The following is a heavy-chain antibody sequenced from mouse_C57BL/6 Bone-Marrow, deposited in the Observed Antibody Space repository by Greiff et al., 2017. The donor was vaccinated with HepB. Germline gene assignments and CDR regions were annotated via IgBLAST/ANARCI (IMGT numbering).Heavy chain of an antibody. Sequence: EVMLVESGGGLVKPGGSLKLSCAASGFTFSSYAMSWVRQTPEKRLEWVATISDGGSYTYYPDNVKGRFTISRDNAKNNLYLQMSHLKSEDTAMYYCARGDSSGYVLAWFAYWGQGTLVTVSA. V-gene: IGHV5-4*03. J-gene: IGHJ3*01. CDR2: ISDGGSYT. CDR1: GFTFSSYA. CDR3: ARGDSSGYVLAWFAY. D-gene: IGHD3-2*02.